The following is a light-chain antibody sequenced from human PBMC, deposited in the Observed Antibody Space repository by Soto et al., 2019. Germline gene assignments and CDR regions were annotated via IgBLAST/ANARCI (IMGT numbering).Light chain of an antibody. CDR1: SSNIASNY. Sequence: QSVLTQPPSASGTPGQSVVISCSGSSSNIASNYIYWYQQVPGTAPKLLIYSNNQRPSGVPDRFSGSKSGTSASLVISGLRSEDEADYYCATWDDSLSNSVFGTGTKVTVL. CDR3: ATWDDSLSNSV. J-gene: IGLJ1*01. CDR2: SNN. V-gene: IGLV1-47*02.